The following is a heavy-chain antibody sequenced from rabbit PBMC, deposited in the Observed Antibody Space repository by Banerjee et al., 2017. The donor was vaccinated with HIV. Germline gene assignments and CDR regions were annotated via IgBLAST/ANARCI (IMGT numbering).Heavy chain of an antibody. Sequence: QEQLEESGGGLVQPEGSLTLTCTASAFSFSNKYVMCWVRQAPGKGLEWIACIYTGSSGSTYYASWAKGRFTISKTSSTTVTLQMTSLTVADTATYFCARDEQASGGYVFNLWGPGTLVTVS. CDR2: IYTGSSGST. D-gene: IGHD1-1*01. V-gene: IGHV1S45*01. CDR1: AFSFSNKYV. J-gene: IGHJ4*01. CDR3: ARDEQASGGYVFNL.